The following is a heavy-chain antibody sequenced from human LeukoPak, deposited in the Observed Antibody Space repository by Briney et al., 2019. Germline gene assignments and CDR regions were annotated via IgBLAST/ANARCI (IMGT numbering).Heavy chain of an antibody. Sequence: GSLRLSCAASGFTFSSYGMHWVRQAPGKGLEWVAVISYDGSNKCYADSVKGRFTISRDNSKNTLYLQMNSLRAEDTAVYYCAKTDSSGYYHDYWGQGTLVTVSS. CDR1: GFTFSSYG. CDR3: AKTDSSGYYHDY. D-gene: IGHD3-22*01. V-gene: IGHV3-30*18. CDR2: ISYDGSNK. J-gene: IGHJ4*02.